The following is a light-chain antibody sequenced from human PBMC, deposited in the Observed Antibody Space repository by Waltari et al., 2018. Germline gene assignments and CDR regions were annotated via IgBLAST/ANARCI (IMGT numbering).Light chain of an antibody. CDR1: RSDIGA. CDR3: TSDAGSNSNSFYV. CDR2: DVT. J-gene: IGLJ1*01. V-gene: IGLV2-8*01. Sequence: QSALTQPPSASGSPGQSVTITCTGARSDIGAVSGYQHHPGKAPKLMIYDVTKRPSGVPDRFSGSGSGNTASLTVSGLQPEDEADYYCTSDAGSNSNSFYVFGTGTKVTVL.